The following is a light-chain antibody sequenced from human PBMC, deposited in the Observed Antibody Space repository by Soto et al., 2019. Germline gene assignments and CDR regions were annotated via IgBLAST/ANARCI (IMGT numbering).Light chain of an antibody. Sequence: EIVLTQSPGTLSLSPGERATLSCRASQSFSSTYLAWYQQKPGQAPRLLIYVASSRATGVPERFSGSGSGTDFPLTINRLEPEDFAVYYCQQYGSSRWTFGQGTKVEIK. CDR1: QSFSSTY. CDR3: QQYGSSRWT. CDR2: VAS. V-gene: IGKV3-20*01. J-gene: IGKJ1*01.